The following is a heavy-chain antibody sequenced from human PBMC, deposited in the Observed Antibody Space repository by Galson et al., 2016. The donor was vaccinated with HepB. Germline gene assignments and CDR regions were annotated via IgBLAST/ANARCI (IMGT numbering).Heavy chain of an antibody. CDR3: ARGGAPLVSLGQPADYSDGMDV. CDR2: VFYSGST. J-gene: IGHJ6*02. D-gene: IGHD5/OR15-5a*01. Sequence: SETLSLTCTVSGGSIRNYYWSWIRQSPGKGLEWIGYVFYSGSTNYNPSLKSRITISVDMSMNQFSLKLNSATAADTAVYYCARGGAPLVSLGQPADYSDGMDVWGQGTTVTVSS. V-gene: IGHV4-59*01. CDR1: GGSIRNYY.